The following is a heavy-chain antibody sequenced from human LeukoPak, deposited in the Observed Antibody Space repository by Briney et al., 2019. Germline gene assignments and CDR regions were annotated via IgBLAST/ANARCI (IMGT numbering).Heavy chain of an antibody. CDR1: GGTFSSYA. CDR3: ARVSQRYYDSGNWFDP. V-gene: IGHV1-69*13. J-gene: IGHJ5*02. CDR2: IIPIFGTA. D-gene: IGHD3-22*01. Sequence: GASVKVSCKASGGTFSSYAISWVRQAPGQRLEWMGGIIPIFGTANYAQKFQGRVTITADESTSTAYMELSSLRSEDTAVYYCARVSQRYYDSGNWFDPWGQGTLVTVSS.